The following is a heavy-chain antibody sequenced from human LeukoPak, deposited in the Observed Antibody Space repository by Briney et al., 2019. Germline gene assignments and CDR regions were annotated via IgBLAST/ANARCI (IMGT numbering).Heavy chain of an antibody. Sequence: GGSLRLSCAASGFTFSSYAMAWVRLAPGKGLEWVPAIGGGGSSTYYADSVQGRFTISRDNSENTLYLQMNSLRAEDTAVYYCAKRDSSGNYPYYFDSWGQGTLVTVSS. D-gene: IGHD3-10*01. CDR2: IGGGGSST. CDR3: AKRDSSGNYPYYFDS. V-gene: IGHV3-23*01. J-gene: IGHJ4*02. CDR1: GFTFSSYA.